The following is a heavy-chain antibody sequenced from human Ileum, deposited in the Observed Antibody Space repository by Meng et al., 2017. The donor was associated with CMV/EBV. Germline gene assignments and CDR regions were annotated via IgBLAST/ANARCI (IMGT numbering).Heavy chain of an antibody. CDR2: IHPSGTT. Sequence: VQLQESGQRLLKPSAPLSRTCTVTGGSVSSYYWTWIRQSAGKGLEWIGRIHPSGTTDDNHSLRGRVTMSLDTSKNQFSLKLTSVTAADTAVYYCARAAARGVPVDLWGQGTLVTVSS. D-gene: IGHD3-10*01. V-gene: IGHV4-4*07. CDR3: ARAAARGVPVDL. CDR1: GGSVSSYY. J-gene: IGHJ5*02.